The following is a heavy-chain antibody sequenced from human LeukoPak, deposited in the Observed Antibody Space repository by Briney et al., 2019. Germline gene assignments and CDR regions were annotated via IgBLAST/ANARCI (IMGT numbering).Heavy chain of an antibody. Sequence: GGSLRLSCAASGVTFSDYYMSWIRQAPGKGLEWVSYIGSSGNNINYADSVKGRFTISRDNSKNSLFLQMNSLRADDTAVYYCTIEREGDTTTWLPLGNWGQGTLVNVSS. V-gene: IGHV3-11*04. CDR1: GVTFSDYY. CDR2: IGSSGNNI. D-gene: IGHD3-16*01. CDR3: TIEREGDTTTWLPLGN. J-gene: IGHJ4*02.